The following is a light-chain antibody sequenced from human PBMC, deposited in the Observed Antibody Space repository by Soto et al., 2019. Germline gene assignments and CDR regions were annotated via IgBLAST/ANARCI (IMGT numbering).Light chain of an antibody. CDR3: QAWGTGGV. CDR2: VTSDGSH. Sequence: QSVLTQSPSASASPGASVKLTCTLSSGHSDYAIAWHQQQPEKGPRYLMKVTSDGSHTKGDGIPDRFSGSSSGADRYLTIPRLRAGDEADYYRQAWGTGGVFGGGTKLTVL. J-gene: IGLJ3*02. V-gene: IGLV4-69*01. CDR1: SGHSDYA.